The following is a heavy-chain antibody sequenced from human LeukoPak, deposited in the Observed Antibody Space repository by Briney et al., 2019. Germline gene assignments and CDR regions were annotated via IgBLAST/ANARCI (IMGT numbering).Heavy chain of an antibody. V-gene: IGHV1-2*02. Sequence: ASVKVSFKASGYTFTGYCMYWVRQAHGQGLEWVGWIDPNSGGTNYAQKFQGRVTMTRDTSISTAYMELSRLRSDDTAVYYCARDVPAATYYYYYYGMDVWGQGTTVTVSS. CDR3: ARDVPAATYYYYYYGMDV. D-gene: IGHD2-2*01. CDR2: IDPNSGGT. J-gene: IGHJ6*02. CDR1: GYTFTGYC.